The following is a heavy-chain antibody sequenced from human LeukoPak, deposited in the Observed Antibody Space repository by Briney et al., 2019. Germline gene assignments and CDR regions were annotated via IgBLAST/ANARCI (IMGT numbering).Heavy chain of an antibody. CDR2: IYHSGST. CDR3: AREKEPRWLQLLDY. V-gene: IGHV4-4*02. Sequence: SGTLSLTCAVSGGSLSSSNWWSWVRQPPGKGLEWIGEIYHSGSTNYNPSLKSRVTISVDKSKNKFSLKLRSVTAADTAVYYCAREKEPRWLQLLDYWGQGALVTVSS. CDR1: GGSLSSSNW. J-gene: IGHJ4*02. D-gene: IGHD5-24*01.